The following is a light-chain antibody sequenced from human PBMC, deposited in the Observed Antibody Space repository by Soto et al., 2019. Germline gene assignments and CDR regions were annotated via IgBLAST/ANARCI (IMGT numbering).Light chain of an antibody. Sequence: MTQSPPSLSASVGDRVTITCQASQDISNSLNWYQQKPGRPPKLLIFDASKLETGVPSKFSGSGSGTNFTFTISSLQTEDIATYYCQQYDNLPSYTFGPGTKLEIK. CDR1: QDISNS. J-gene: IGKJ2*01. CDR3: QQYDNLPSYT. CDR2: DAS. V-gene: IGKV1-33*01.